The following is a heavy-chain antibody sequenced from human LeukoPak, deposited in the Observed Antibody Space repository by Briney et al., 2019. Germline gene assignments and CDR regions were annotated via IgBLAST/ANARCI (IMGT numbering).Heavy chain of an antibody. CDR3: ASGNDILTGYYSDFDY. CDR1: GYTFTSYD. D-gene: IGHD3-9*01. V-gene: IGHV1-8*01. Sequence: ASVKVSCKASGYTFTSYDINWVRQATGQGLEWMGWMNPNSGNTGYAQKFQGRVTMTRNTSISTAYMELSSLRSEDTAVYYCASGNDILTGYYSDFDYWGQGTLVTVSS. J-gene: IGHJ4*02. CDR2: MNPNSGNT.